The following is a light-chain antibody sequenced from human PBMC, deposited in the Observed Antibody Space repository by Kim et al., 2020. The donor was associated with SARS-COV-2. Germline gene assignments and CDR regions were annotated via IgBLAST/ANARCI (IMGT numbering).Light chain of an antibody. J-gene: IGLJ3*02. Sequence: WVKATCTLDAGVDRDGTAWHQQQQEKGPRFWMKVNSDGILTKGDGIPARFSGSASGAERYLTISSRQSDDEADYYCQSWATATRVFGGGTQLTVL. V-gene: IGLV4-69*01. CDR3: QSWATATRV. CDR2: VNSDGIL. CDR1: AGVDRDG.